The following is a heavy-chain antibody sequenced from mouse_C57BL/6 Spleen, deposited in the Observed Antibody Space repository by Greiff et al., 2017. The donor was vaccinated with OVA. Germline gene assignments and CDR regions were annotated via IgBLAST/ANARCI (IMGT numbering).Heavy chain of an antibody. V-gene: IGHV1-53*01. CDR2: INPSNGGT. CDR1: GYTFTSYW. D-gene: IGHD1-1*01. J-gene: IGHJ2*01. Sequence: QVHVKQPGTELVKPGASVKLSCKASGYTFTSYWMHWVKQRPGQGLEWIGNINPSNGGTNSNEKFKSKATLTVDKSSSTAYMQLSSLTSEDSAVLCGAREGYYYGSSPYCFDYWGQGTTLTGSS. CDR3: AREGYYYGSSPYCFDY.